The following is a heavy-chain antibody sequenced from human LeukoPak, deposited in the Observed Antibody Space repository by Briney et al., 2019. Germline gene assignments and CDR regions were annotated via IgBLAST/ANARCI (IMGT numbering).Heavy chain of an antibody. CDR1: GFTFSIFE. V-gene: IGHV3-48*03. Sequence: GGSLRLSRAASGFTFSIFEMDWVRQAPGKGLEWISYISRGGTTTHYADSVRGRFTISRDDATNSLYLQMNSLRAEDTAVYYCAKEVTPESSGFDAFDIWGQGTMVTISS. J-gene: IGHJ3*02. D-gene: IGHD3-22*01. CDR2: ISRGGTTT. CDR3: AKEVTPESSGFDAFDI.